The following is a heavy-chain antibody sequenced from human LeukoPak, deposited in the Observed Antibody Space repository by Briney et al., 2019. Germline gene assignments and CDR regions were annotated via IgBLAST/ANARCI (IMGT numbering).Heavy chain of an antibody. CDR3: AKEEGGGNRRAFDI. Sequence: GASVKVSCKASGYTFTGYYMHWVRQAPGQGLEWMGRINPNSGGTNYAQKFQGRVTMTRDTSISTAYMELSRLRSDGTAVYYCAKEEGGGNRRAFDIWGQGTMVTVSS. D-gene: IGHD3-16*01. V-gene: IGHV1-2*06. CDR2: INPNSGGT. CDR1: GYTFTGYY. J-gene: IGHJ3*02.